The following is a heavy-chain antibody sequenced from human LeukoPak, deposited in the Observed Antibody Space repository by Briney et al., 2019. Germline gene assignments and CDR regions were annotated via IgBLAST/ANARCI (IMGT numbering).Heavy chain of an antibody. CDR1: GGSISSYY. J-gene: IGHJ4*02. CDR2: IYHSGST. CDR3: ARGPLVVPAN. Sequence: SETLSLTCTVSGGSISSYYWSWIRQPPGKGLEWIWYIYHSGSTYYNPSLKSRVTISVDRSKNQFSLKLSSVTAADTAVYYCARGPLVVPANWGQGTLVTVSS. D-gene: IGHD2-2*01. V-gene: IGHV4-59*12.